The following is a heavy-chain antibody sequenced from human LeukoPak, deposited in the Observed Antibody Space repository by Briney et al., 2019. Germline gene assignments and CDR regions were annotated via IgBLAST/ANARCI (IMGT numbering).Heavy chain of an antibody. CDR2: NYYSGST. Sequence: PSETLSLTCTVSGGSIRGYYWSWIRQPPGKGLEWLGYNYYSGSTNYNPSLKSRVTISVDTSKSQFSLKLSSVTAADTAVYYCASSGGVYNWFDPWGLGTLVTVSS. J-gene: IGHJ5*02. D-gene: IGHD2-15*01. CDR3: ASSGGVYNWFDP. CDR1: GGSIRGYY. V-gene: IGHV4-59*01.